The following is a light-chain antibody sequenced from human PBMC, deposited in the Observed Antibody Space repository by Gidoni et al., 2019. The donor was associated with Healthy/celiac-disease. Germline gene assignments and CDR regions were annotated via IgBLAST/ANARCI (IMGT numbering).Light chain of an antibody. V-gene: IGKV1-9*01. CDR3: QQPYT. CDR2: AAS. CDR1: QGISSY. Sequence: DIQLTQSPSFLSASVGDRVTITCRASQGISSYLAWYQQKPGKAPKLLIYAASTLQSGVPSRLSGSGSGTEFTLTISSLQPEDFATYYCQQPYTFGQXTKLEIK. J-gene: IGKJ2*01.